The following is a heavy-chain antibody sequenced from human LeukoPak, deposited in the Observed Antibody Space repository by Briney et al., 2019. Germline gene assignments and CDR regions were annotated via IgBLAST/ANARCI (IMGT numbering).Heavy chain of an antibody. Sequence: ASVKVSCKASGYTFTGYYIHWVRQAPGQGLEWMGWINPNSGGTNYAQKFQGGVTMTRDTSISIAYMELSRLRSDDTAVYYCARVAYGGNIYYFDYWGQGTLVTVSS. CDR3: ARVAYGGNIYYFDY. J-gene: IGHJ4*02. CDR2: INPNSGGT. CDR1: GYTFTGYY. D-gene: IGHD4-23*01. V-gene: IGHV1-2*02.